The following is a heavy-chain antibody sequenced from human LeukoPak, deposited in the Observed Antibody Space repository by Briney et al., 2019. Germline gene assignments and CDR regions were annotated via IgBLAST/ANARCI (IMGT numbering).Heavy chain of an antibody. CDR1: GGSISSSSYY. V-gene: IGHV4-39*07. D-gene: IGHD2-2*01. Sequence: SETLSLTCTVSGGSISSSSYYWGWIRQPPGKGLEWIGSIYYSGSTYYNPSLKSRVTISVDTSKNQFSLKLSSVTAADTAVYYCAREEEYQLLSWFDPWGQGTLVTVSS. CDR2: IYYSGST. J-gene: IGHJ5*02. CDR3: AREEEYQLLSWFDP.